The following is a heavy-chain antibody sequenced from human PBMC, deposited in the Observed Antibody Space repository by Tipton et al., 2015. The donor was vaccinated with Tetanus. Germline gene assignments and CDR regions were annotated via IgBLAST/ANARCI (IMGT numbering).Heavy chain of an antibody. CDR3: ARIGWPQQNKPAFDI. Sequence: TLSLTCSVSGGSISSYYWTWIRQPPGRGLEWIGFVHYSGRTNSSPSLRSRVSLSVDTSKNQFSLNLSSVTAADTAVYYCARIGWPQQNKPAFDIWGQGTVVTVSS. CDR1: GGSISSYY. CDR2: VHYSGRT. D-gene: IGHD6-19*01. V-gene: IGHV4-59*01. J-gene: IGHJ3*02.